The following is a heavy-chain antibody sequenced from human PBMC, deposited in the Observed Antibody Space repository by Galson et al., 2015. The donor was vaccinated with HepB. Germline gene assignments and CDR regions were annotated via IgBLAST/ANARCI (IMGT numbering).Heavy chain of an antibody. D-gene: IGHD2-2*01. Sequence: SLRLSCAASGFTFSSYGMHWVRQAPGKGLEWVAVIWYDGSNKYYADSVKGRFTISRDNSKNTLYLQMNSLRAEDTAVYYCARGDCSSTSGYEFLDVWGKGTTVTVSS. CDR1: GFTFSSYG. V-gene: IGHV3-33*01. CDR3: ARGDCSSTSGYEFLDV. CDR2: IWYDGSNK. J-gene: IGHJ6*04.